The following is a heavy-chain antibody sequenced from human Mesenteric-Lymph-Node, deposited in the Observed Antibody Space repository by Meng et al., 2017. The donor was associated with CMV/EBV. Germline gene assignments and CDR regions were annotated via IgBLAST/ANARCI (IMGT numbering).Heavy chain of an antibody. Sequence: GESLKISCSVSGFAFRDYGMSWVRQAPGKGLEWISFIRSKSYGGTTEYAASVKDRFIVSRDDGNSVAYLQMDSLKTEDIAVYYCTRANADGNPVGSFDNWGQGTLVTVSS. CDR2: IRSKSYGGTT. CDR3: TRANADGNPVGSFDN. V-gene: IGHV3-49*04. D-gene: IGHD1-14*01. CDR1: GFAFRDYG. J-gene: IGHJ4*02.